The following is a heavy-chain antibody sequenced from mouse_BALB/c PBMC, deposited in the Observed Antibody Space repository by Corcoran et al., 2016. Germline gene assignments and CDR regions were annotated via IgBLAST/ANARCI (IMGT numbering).Heavy chain of an antibody. J-gene: IGHJ1*01. D-gene: IGHD2-3*01. Sequence: QMQLQESGPGLVKPSQSLFLACSITGFPITSVSYWIWIRQSPGKPLEWMGYITHSGETFYNPSLQSPISITRETSKNQFFLQLNSVTTEDTAMYYCAGDYDGYWYFDVWGAGTTVTVSS. V-gene: IGHV12-3*02. CDR2: ITHSGET. CDR3: AGDYDGYWYFDV. CDR1: GFPITSVSY.